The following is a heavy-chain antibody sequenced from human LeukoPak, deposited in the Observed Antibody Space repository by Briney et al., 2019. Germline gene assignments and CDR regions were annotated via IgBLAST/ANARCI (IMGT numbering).Heavy chain of an antibody. Sequence: WASVKVSCKASGYTFTSYGISWVRQAPGQGLEWMGWISAYNGNTNYAQKLQGRVTMTTDTSTSTAYMELRSLRSDDTAVYYCARSAPWFGELWGGYFDYWGQGTLVTVSS. CDR3: ARSAPWFGELWGGYFDY. CDR2: ISAYNGNT. J-gene: IGHJ4*02. CDR1: GYTFTSYG. D-gene: IGHD3-10*01. V-gene: IGHV1-18*01.